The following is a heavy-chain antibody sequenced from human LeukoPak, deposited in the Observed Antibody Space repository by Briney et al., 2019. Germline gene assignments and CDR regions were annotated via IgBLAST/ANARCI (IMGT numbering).Heavy chain of an antibody. CDR1: GYSFTSYW. CDR3: ARQVPGYCSSTSCLDAFDI. CDR2: IYTGDSDT. J-gene: IGHJ3*02. V-gene: IGHV5-51*01. Sequence: GESLKISCKGSGYSFTSYWIGWVRQMPGKGLGWMGIIYTGDSDTRYSPFFQGQFTTSADKSITTAYLQCSSLKASDTAMYYCARQVPGYCSSTSCLDAFDIWGQGTMVTVSS. D-gene: IGHD2-2*01.